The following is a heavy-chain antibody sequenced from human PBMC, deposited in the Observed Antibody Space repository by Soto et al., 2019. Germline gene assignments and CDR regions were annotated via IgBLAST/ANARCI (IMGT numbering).Heavy chain of an antibody. CDR2: IWNHGNTA. CDR3: ARLPYRHLLGGLDP. V-gene: IGHV3-33*01. CDR1: GVTLSYYC. Sequence: PGGSLRLSCVACGVTLSYYCVHWVRQSPCKGLEWVALIWNHGNTAYHADSVKGRFTVSTENSRNKVYLQMKSLRAEYTAVYYCARLPYRHLLGGLDPWGRGILVTVSS. D-gene: IGHD1-26*01. J-gene: IGHJ5*02.